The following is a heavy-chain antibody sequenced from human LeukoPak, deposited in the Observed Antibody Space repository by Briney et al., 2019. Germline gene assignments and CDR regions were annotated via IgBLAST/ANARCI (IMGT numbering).Heavy chain of an antibody. CDR3: AKAPGSLIPYFDY. CDR2: IKSKTNGGTT. J-gene: IGHJ4*02. Sequence: GGSLRLSCAASGFTFSNAWMSWVRQAPGKGLEWVGRIKSKTNGGTTDYAAPVKGRFTISRDDSKNTLYLQMNSLRAEDTAVYYCAKAPGSLIPYFDYWGQGTLVTVSS. CDR1: GFTFSNAW. V-gene: IGHV3-15*01. D-gene: IGHD1-26*01.